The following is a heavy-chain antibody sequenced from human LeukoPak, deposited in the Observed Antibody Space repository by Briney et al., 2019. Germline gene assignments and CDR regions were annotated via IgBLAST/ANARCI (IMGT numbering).Heavy chain of an antibody. Sequence: PGGSLRLSCAASEFTFTTSWMTWVRQAPGKGLEWLGNINPDASTKNYAASVRGRFTFSRDNAKNSLYLHMSSLRAEDTDMYYCARDRAFSTFDYWGRGTLVTVSS. D-gene: IGHD2-2*01. J-gene: IGHJ4*02. CDR2: INPDASTK. CDR3: ARDRAFSTFDY. CDR1: EFTFTTSW. V-gene: IGHV3-7*01.